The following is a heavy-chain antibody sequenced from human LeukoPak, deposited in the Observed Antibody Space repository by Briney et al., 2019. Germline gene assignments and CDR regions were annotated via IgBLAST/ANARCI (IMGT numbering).Heavy chain of an antibody. V-gene: IGHV3-11*01. J-gene: IGHJ3*01. CDR3: ARDRGYSYASDAFGV. Sequence: GGSLRLSCAASGSTFSHYYMSWIRQAPGKGLEWISYISSSGSIIYYANSVKGRFTISRGNAKDSLYLQMSSLRAEDTAVYYCARDRGYSYASDAFGVWGQGTMVTVSS. D-gene: IGHD5-18*01. CDR2: ISSSGSII. CDR1: GSTFSHYY.